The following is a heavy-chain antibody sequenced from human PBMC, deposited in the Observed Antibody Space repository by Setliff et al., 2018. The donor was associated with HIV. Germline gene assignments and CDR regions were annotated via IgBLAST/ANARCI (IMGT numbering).Heavy chain of an antibody. J-gene: IGHJ3*02. CDR3: ARQLASGFWAFDI. Sequence: PSETLSLTCTVSGGSISNSRYYWSWIRQPPGKGLEWIGSIYHDGRTYYSPSLKSRVTISVDTSKNRFSLKLSSVTATDTAVYYCARQLASGFWAFDIWGQGTMVTVSS. D-gene: IGHD3-22*01. V-gene: IGHV4-39*01. CDR1: GGSISNSRYY. CDR2: IYHDGRT.